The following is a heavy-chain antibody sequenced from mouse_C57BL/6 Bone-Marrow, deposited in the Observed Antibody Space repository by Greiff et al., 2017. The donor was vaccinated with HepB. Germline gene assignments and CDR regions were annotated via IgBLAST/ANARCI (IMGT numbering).Heavy chain of an antibody. V-gene: IGHV1-69*01. CDR3: ARGKIYYYGSSSFAY. J-gene: IGHJ3*01. CDR2: IDPSDSYT. CDR1: GYTFTSYW. D-gene: IGHD1-1*01. Sequence: QVQLQQPGAELVMPGASVKLSCKASGYTFTSYWMHWVKQRPGQGLEWIGEIDPSDSYTNYNQKFKGKSTLTVDKSSSTAYMQLSSLTSEDSAVYYCARGKIYYYGSSSFAYWGQGTLVTVSA.